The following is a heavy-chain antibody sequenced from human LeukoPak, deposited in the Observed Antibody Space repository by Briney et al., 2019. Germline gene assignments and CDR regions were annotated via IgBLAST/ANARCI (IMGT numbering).Heavy chain of an antibody. CDR2: INPNSGGT. J-gene: IGHJ5*02. V-gene: IGHV1-2*02. CDR3: ARRKRSGSVGMATINWFDP. D-gene: IGHD5-24*01. CDR1: GYTFTGYY. Sequence: ASVKVSCKASGYTFTGYYMHWVRQAPGQGLEWMGWINPNSGGTNYAQKFQGRVTMTRNTSISTAYMELSRLRSDGTAVYYCARRKRSGSVGMATINWFDPWGQGTLVTVSS.